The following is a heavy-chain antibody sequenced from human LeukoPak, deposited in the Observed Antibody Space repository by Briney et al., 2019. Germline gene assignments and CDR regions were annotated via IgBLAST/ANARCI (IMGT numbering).Heavy chain of an antibody. J-gene: IGHJ3*02. CDR1: GGSISGYY. CDR3: ARGVIQLSTDAFDI. V-gene: IGHV4-59*01. CDR2: IYYSGST. D-gene: IGHD5-18*01. Sequence: SETLSLTCTVPGGSISGYYWSWIRQPPGKGLEWIGYIYYSGSTNYNPSLKSRVTISVDTSKNQFSLKLSSVTAADTAVYYCARGVIQLSTDAFDIWGQGTMVTVSS.